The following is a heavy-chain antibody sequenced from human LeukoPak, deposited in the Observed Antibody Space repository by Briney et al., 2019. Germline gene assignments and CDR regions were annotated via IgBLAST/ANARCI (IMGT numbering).Heavy chain of an antibody. CDR2: ISYDGSNK. J-gene: IGHJ4*02. CDR3: ASLPIVGATYFDY. Sequence: PWGSLRLSCAASGFTFSSYAMHWVRQAPGKGLEWVAVISYDGSNKYYADSVKGRFTISRDNSKNTLYLQMNSLRAEDTAVYYCASLPIVGATYFDYWGQGTLVTVSS. CDR1: GFTFSSYA. V-gene: IGHV3-30-3*01. D-gene: IGHD1-26*01.